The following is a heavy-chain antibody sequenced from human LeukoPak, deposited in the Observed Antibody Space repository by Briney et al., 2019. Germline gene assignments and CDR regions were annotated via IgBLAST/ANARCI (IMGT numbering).Heavy chain of an antibody. CDR3: ARHGNSGNLWDAFDI. V-gene: IGHV4-59*08. CDR1: GGSIRSAY. D-gene: IGHD2/OR15-2a*01. J-gene: IGHJ3*02. CDR2: MYYGGVT. Sequence: SETLSLTCTVSGGSIRSAYWSWIWQPPRKGPRSMAYMYYGGVTSYNPSLESRATVSVDASKNQFSLKLSSVTAADTAIYYCARHGNSGNLWDAFDIWGQGTMVTVSS.